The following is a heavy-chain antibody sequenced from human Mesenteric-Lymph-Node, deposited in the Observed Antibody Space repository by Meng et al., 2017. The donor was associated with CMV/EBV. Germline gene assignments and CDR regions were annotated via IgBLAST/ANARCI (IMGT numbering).Heavy chain of an antibody. CDR1: GGSFSGYY. CDR3: ARHQRWLKSEGGFNY. J-gene: IGHJ4*02. Sequence: HVQLRQSVECLSMPAETLSLACAVQGGSFSGYYWHWILQPPGKGLEWIGEINHSGSTNYNPSLKSRVTISVDTSKNQFSLKLSSVTAADTAVYYCARHQRWLKSEGGFNYWGQGTLVTVSS. CDR2: INHSGST. V-gene: IGHV4-34*01. D-gene: IGHD4-23*01.